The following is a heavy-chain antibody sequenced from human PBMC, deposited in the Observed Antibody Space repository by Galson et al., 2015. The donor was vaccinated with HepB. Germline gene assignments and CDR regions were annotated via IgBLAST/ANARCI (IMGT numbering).Heavy chain of an antibody. Sequence: CAISGDSVSSNSAAWTWIRQSPSRGLEWLGRTYYRSKWYNDYAESVRSRITINPDPSKNHFSLQLNSVTPEDTAVYFCVRGWAYIFVIWGQGTKVTVSS. CDR3: VRGWAYIFVI. J-gene: IGHJ3*02. D-gene: IGHD2-2*02. CDR1: GDSVSSNSAA. CDR2: TYYRSKWYN. V-gene: IGHV6-1*01.